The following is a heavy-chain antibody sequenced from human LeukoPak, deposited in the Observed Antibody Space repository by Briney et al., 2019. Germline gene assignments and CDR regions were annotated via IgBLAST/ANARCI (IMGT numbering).Heavy chain of an antibody. CDR2: IIPILGIA. D-gene: IGHD3-22*01. V-gene: IGHV1-69*04. J-gene: IGHJ4*02. CDR1: GGTFSSYV. Sequence: SVKVPCKASGGTFSSYVISWVRQAPGQGLEWMGRIIPILGIANYAQKFQGRVTITADKSTSTAYMELSSLRSEDTSVYYCASPPADYYDSRDYFDYWGQGTLVTVSS. CDR3: ASPPADYYDSRDYFDY.